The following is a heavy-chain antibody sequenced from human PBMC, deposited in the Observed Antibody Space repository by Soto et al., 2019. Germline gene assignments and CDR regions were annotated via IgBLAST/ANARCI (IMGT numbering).Heavy chain of an antibody. CDR1: GFTFSSYA. CDR2: ISGSGDST. CDR3: AKADGENYYYGMDV. V-gene: IGHV3-23*01. J-gene: IGHJ6*02. Sequence: EVQLLESGGGLVQPGGSLRLSCAASGFTFSSYAITWVRQAPGRGLDWVSGISGSGDSTYYADSVKGRFTMSRDNSKNTLYLQMNSLRAEDTAVYYCAKADGENYYYGMDVWDQGTTVTVSS.